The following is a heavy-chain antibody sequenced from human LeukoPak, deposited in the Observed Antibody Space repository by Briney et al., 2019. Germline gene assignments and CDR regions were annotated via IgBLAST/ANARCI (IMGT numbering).Heavy chain of an antibody. V-gene: IGHV4-59*01. CDR1: DTSISCYY. D-gene: IGHD3-22*01. CDR3: AREGGYTYYYDSSGRHGLGAFDI. CDR2: IYYSGST. J-gene: IGHJ3*02. Sequence: SATLSLTCAVCDTSISCYYWSWIRQPPGKGLEWIGYIYYSGSTKYNPSLKRRVTISVDTSKNQFSLKLRSVTAAEKGVYYCAREGGYTYYYDSSGRHGLGAFDIWGQGTMVTVSS.